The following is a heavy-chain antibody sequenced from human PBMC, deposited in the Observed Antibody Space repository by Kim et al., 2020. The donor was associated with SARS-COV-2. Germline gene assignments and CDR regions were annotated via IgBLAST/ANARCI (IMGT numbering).Heavy chain of an antibody. J-gene: IGHJ6*02. CDR3: ARLQLWGLDYYYGMDV. Sequence: GGSLRLSCAASGFTFSSYSMNWVRQAPGKGLEWVSSISSSSSYIYYADSVKGRFTISRDNAKNSLYLQMNSLRAEDTAVYYCARLQLWGLDYYYGMDVWGQGTTVTVSS. V-gene: IGHV3-21*01. CDR2: ISSSSSYI. CDR1: GFTFSSYS. D-gene: IGHD5-18*01.